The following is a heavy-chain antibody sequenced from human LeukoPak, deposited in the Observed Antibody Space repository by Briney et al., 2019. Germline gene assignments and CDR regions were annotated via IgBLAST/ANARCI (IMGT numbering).Heavy chain of an antibody. V-gene: IGHV3-43*01. D-gene: IGHD6-6*01. Sequence: GGSLRLSCAASGFTFDDYTMHRVRQAPGKGLEWVSLISWDGGSTYYADSVKGRFTISRDNSKNSLYLQMNSLRTEDTALYYCAKDISSSPGYYYGMDVWGQGPRSPSP. CDR1: GFTFDDYT. CDR3: AKDISSSPGYYYGMDV. J-gene: IGHJ6*02. CDR2: ISWDGGST.